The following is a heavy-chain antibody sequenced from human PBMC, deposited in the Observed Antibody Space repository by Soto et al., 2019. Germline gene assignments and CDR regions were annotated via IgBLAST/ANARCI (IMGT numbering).Heavy chain of an antibody. D-gene: IGHD4-4*01. CDR3: ARDGGVSDYSPFDY. CDR2: IIPIFGTA. Sequence: QVQLVQSGAEVKKPGSSVKIACKASGCTFSSYAISWVRQAPGEGLEWMGGIIPIFGTANYAQKFQGRVTITADESTSTAYMELSSLRSEDTAVYYCARDGGVSDYSPFDYWGQGTLVTVSS. V-gene: IGHV1-69*12. CDR1: GCTFSSYA. J-gene: IGHJ4*02.